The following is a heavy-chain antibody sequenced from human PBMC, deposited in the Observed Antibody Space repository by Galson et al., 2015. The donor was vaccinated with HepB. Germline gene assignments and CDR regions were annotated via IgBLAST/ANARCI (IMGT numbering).Heavy chain of an antibody. V-gene: IGHV3-30*18. Sequence: SLRLSCAASGFTFSSFGMHWVRQAPGKGLEWVAVILHDGKDKYYADSVKGRFTVSRDNLNNTLYPQMNSLRSEDTAVYCCAKDRLGSGSYYFDSWGHGALVTVSS. CDR3: AKDRLGSGSYYFDS. CDR2: ILHDGKDK. CDR1: GFTFSSFG. J-gene: IGHJ4*01. D-gene: IGHD3-10*01.